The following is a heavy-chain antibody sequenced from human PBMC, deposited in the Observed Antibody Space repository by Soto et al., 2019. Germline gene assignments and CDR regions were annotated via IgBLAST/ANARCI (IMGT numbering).Heavy chain of an antibody. CDR1: GFTFSSYG. CDR2: ISYDGSNK. J-gene: IGHJ6*02. CDR3: AKDQSSIFRSGSGMDV. D-gene: IGHD3-3*01. V-gene: IGHV3-30*18. Sequence: GGSLRLCCAASGFTFSSYGMHWVRQAPGKGLEWVAVISYDGSNKYYADSVKGRFTISRDNSKNTLYLQMNSLRAEDTAVYYCAKDQSSIFRSGSGMDVWGQGTTVTVSS.